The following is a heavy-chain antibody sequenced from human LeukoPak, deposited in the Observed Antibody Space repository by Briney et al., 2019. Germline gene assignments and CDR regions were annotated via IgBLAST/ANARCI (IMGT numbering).Heavy chain of an antibody. CDR1: GGSISSGDYY. CDR2: IYYSGST. CDR3: ARETRGYDYVWGSYGSYYFDY. D-gene: IGHD3-16*01. Sequence: PSQTLSLTCTVSGGSISSGDYYWSWIRQPPGKDLEWIGYIYYSGSTYYNPSLKSRVTISVDTSKNQFSLKLSSVTAADTAVYYCARETRGYDYVWGSYGSYYFDYWGQGTLVTVSS. V-gene: IGHV4-30-4*01. J-gene: IGHJ4*02.